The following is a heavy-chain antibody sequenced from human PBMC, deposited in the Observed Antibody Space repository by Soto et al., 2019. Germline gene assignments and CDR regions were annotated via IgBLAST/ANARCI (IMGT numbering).Heavy chain of an antibody. J-gene: IGHJ6*02. CDR3: ARTTVIYYYYYYGMDV. D-gene: IGHD4-17*01. V-gene: IGHV4-34*01. Sequence: SETLSLTCAVYGGSFSGYYWSWIRQPPGKGLEWIGEINHSGSTNYNPSLKSRVTISVDTSKNQFSLKLSSVTAADTAVYYCARTTVIYYYYYYGMDVWGQGTTVTVSS. CDR1: GGSFSGYY. CDR2: INHSGST.